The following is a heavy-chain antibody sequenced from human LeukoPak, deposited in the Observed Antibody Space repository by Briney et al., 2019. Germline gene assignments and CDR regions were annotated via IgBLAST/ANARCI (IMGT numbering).Heavy chain of an antibody. V-gene: IGHV3-74*01. CDR3: VRGVGGSTYLDY. Sequence: GGSLRLSCAASGCSFSDHWMHWVRQVPGKGPVWVSRIKSDGSWTNDADSVKGRFTISRDNAKNTLYLQMNSLRVEDTAVYHCVRGVGGSTYLDYWGQGALVTVSS. D-gene: IGHD3-16*01. J-gene: IGHJ4*02. CDR2: IKSDGSWT. CDR1: GCSFSDHW.